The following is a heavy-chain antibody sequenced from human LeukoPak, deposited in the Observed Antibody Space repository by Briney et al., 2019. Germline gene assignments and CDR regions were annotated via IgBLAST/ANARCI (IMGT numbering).Heavy chain of an antibody. CDR3: TRGRRSSFDS. CDR2: IYYSGST. CDR1: GGSINSYY. J-gene: IGHJ4*02. V-gene: IGHV4-59*01. D-gene: IGHD1-26*01. Sequence: SETLSLTCAVSGGSINSYYCSWIRQTPGKGLEWIGYIYYSGSTNYNPSLKSRVTISLDTSKNQFSLKLSSVTAADTAVYYCTRGRRSSFDSWGQGTLVTVSS.